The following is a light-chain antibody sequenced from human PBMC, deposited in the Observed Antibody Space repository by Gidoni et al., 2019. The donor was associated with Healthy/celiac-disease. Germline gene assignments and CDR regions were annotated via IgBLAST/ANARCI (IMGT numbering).Light chain of an antibody. CDR3: QQRSNWPPYT. J-gene: IGKJ2*01. CDR2: DAS. Sequence: DIVLTQSPATLSLSPGERATLSCRASQCVSSYSAWYQQKPGQAPRLLIYDASNRATGIPARFSGSGSGTDFTLTISSLEPEDFAVYYCQQRSNWPPYTFGQGTKLEIK. CDR1: QCVSSY. V-gene: IGKV3-11*01.